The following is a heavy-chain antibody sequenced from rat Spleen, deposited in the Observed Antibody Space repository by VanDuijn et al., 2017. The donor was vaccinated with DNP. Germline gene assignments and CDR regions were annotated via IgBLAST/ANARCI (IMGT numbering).Heavy chain of an antibody. CDR2: IIYDGSNT. CDR1: GFTFSNYG. CDR3: ARGDYDGSYYSYYFDY. J-gene: IGHJ2*01. D-gene: IGHD1-12*02. V-gene: IGHV5-29*01. Sequence: EVQLVESDGGLVQPGRSLKVSCAASGFTFSNYGMAWVRQAPKKGLEWVAVIIYDGSNTHYRDSVKGRFTISRENAKSTLHLQMNSLQTEDTATYYCARGDYDGSYYSYYFDYWGQGVMVTVSS.